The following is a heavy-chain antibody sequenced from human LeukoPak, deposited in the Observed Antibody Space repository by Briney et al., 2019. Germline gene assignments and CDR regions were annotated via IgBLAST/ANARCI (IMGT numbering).Heavy chain of an antibody. CDR2: ISGSGAYK. CDR3: AAHYGSGSYSTYDS. J-gene: IGHJ4*02. CDR1: GFTFSNTW. D-gene: IGHD3-10*01. Sequence: GGSLRLSCAASGFTFSNTWMNWVRQAPGKGLEWVSVISGSGAYKYYADSVKGRFTISRDNSKNTLYLHMDRLRAEDTAVYYCAAHYGSGSYSTYDSWGQGTLVTVSS. V-gene: IGHV3-23*01.